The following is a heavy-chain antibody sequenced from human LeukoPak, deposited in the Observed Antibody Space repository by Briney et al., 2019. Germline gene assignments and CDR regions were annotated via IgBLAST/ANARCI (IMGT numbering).Heavy chain of an antibody. Sequence: ASVKVSCKASGYTFTIYDINWVRQATGQGLEWMGWMNPNSGNTGYAQKFLGRVTITRNTSISTAYMELSSLRSEDTAVYDCAREDGDVGPLQDDYYMDVWGKGTTVTVSS. J-gene: IGHJ6*03. D-gene: IGHD4-17*01. CDR2: MNPNSGNT. CDR3: AREDGDVGPLQDDYYMDV. CDR1: GYTFTIYD. V-gene: IGHV1-8*03.